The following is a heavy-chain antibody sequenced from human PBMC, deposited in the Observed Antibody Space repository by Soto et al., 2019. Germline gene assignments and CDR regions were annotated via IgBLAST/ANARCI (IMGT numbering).Heavy chain of an antibody. CDR3: ARDSRDYGGNSGFYYGMDV. D-gene: IGHD4-17*01. Sequence: SETLSLTCTVSGGSISSGTSYWSWIRQRPGKGLEWIGYIFYSGSFYYTPSLRGRVMILADTSKNQFSLKLSSVTAADTAVYYCARDSRDYGGNSGFYYGMDVWGQGTTVTVSS. J-gene: IGHJ6*02. CDR1: GGSISSGTSY. V-gene: IGHV4-30-4*08. CDR2: IFYSGSF.